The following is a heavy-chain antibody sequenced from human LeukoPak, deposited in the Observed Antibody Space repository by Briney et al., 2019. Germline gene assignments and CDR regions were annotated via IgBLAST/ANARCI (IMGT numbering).Heavy chain of an antibody. Sequence: GGSLRLSCAASGFTFSTYAMSWVRQAPGKGLEWVSAISGSGGTTSYTDSVKGRFTISRDNSKNTLYLQMNSLRAEDTAVYYCVKLLVGASFDYWGQGTLVTVSS. CDR1: GFTFSTYA. CDR3: VKLLVGASFDY. J-gene: IGHJ4*02. D-gene: IGHD1-26*01. CDR2: ISGSGGTT. V-gene: IGHV3-23*01.